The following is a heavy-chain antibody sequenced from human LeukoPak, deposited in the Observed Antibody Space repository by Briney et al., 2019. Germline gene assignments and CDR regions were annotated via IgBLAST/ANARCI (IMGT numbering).Heavy chain of an antibody. Sequence: PSETLSLTCTVSGGSISSSSYYWGWIRQPPGKGLEWIGSIYYSGSTYYNPSLKSRVTISVDTSKNQFSLKLSSVTAADTAVYYCASRMYRSSSRLNFDYWGQGTLVTVSS. D-gene: IGHD6-6*01. CDR3: ASRMYRSSSRLNFDY. J-gene: IGHJ4*02. CDR2: IYYSGST. CDR1: GGSISSSSYY. V-gene: IGHV4-39*01.